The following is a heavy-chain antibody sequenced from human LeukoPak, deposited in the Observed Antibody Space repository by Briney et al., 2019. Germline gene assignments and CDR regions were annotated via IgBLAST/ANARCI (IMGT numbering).Heavy chain of an antibody. Sequence: GGSLRLSCAASGFTFSSYAMHWVRQAPGKGLEYVSAISGNGGSTYYANSVKGRFTISRDNSKNTLYLQMGSLRAEDMAVYYCARDSRTSQWLRETRWFDPWGQGTLVTVSS. CDR2: ISGNGGST. CDR1: GFTFSSYA. D-gene: IGHD5-12*01. V-gene: IGHV3-64*01. J-gene: IGHJ5*02. CDR3: ARDSRTSQWLRETRWFDP.